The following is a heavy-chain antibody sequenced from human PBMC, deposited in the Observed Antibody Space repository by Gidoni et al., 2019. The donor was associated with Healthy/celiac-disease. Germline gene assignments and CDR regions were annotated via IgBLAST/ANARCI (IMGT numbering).Heavy chain of an antibody. D-gene: IGHD2-15*01. Sequence: IRPHPGKGLEWIGYIYYSGSTYDNPSLKSRVTISVDTSKNQFSLKLSSVTAADTAVYYCAASSGGGAFDYWGQGTLVTVSS. J-gene: IGHJ4*02. CDR2: IYYSGST. CDR3: AASSGGGAFDY. V-gene: IGHV4-31*02.